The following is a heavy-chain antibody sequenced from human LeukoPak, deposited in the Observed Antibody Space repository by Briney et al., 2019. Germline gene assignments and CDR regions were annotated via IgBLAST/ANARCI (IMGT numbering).Heavy chain of an antibody. J-gene: IGHJ3*02. Sequence: GGSLRLSCAASGFTVSSNYMSWVRQAPGKGLEWVSVIYSGGSTYYADSVKGRFTISRDNSKNTLYLQMNSLRAEDTAVYYCARWQQQLIRWEGTGAFDIWGQGTMVTVPS. CDR1: GFTVSSNY. D-gene: IGHD6-13*01. CDR2: IYSGGST. CDR3: ARWQQQLIRWEGTGAFDI. V-gene: IGHV3-53*01.